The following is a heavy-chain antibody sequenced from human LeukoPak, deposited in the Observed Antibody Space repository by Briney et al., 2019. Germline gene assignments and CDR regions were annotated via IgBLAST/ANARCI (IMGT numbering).Heavy chain of an antibody. J-gene: IGHJ4*02. CDR3: ARRSKNDY. Sequence: PGGSLRLSCVVSGFTFSNAWMSWIRQAPGKGLEWVSYISSSSSTIYYADSVKGRFTISRDNAKNPLYLQMNSLRAEDTAVYYCARRSKNDYWGQGTLVTVSS. V-gene: IGHV3-11*04. CDR2: ISSSSSTI. CDR1: GFTFSNAW.